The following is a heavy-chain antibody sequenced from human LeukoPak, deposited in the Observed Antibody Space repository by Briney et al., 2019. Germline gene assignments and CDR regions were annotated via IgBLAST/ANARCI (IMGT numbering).Heavy chain of an antibody. Sequence: SETLSPTCTVSGGSISSYFWTWIRQPAGKGLEWIGRISTTETTHYSPSLKNRVNMSVDTSKNQFSLKMTSVTAADTAIYYCAREDSASGRGLGSWGQGTLVTVSS. J-gene: IGHJ5*02. CDR2: ISTTETT. CDR1: GGSISSYF. CDR3: AREDSASGRGLGS. D-gene: IGHD3-10*01. V-gene: IGHV4-4*07.